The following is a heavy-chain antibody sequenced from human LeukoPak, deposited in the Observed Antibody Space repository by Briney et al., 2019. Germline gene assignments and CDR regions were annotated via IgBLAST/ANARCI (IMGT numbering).Heavy chain of an antibody. CDR1: GFTFSSYW. V-gene: IGHV3-7*03. CDR2: IKQDGSEK. D-gene: IGHD5-18*01. J-gene: IGHJ4*02. Sequence: GGSLRLSCAASGFTFSSYWMSWVRQAPGKGLEWVANIKQDGSEKYYVDSVKGRFTISRDNAKNSLYLQMNSLRAEDTAVYYCAKEGDYSYGSEYYFDYWGQGTLVTVSS. CDR3: AKEGDYSYGSEYYFDY.